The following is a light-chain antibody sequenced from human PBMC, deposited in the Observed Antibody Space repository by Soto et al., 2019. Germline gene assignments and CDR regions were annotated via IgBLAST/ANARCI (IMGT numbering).Light chain of an antibody. CDR2: DIS. CDR3: LLSYRGPRV. CDR1: TGAVTSGHY. Sequence: QAVVTQEPSLTVSPGGTVTLTCGSSTGAVTSGHYPYWFQQKPGQGPRTLIYDISNKHSWTPARFSGSLLGGKAALTLSGAQPEDEADYYCLLSYRGPRVFGAGTKVTVL. J-gene: IGLJ2*01. V-gene: IGLV7-46*01.